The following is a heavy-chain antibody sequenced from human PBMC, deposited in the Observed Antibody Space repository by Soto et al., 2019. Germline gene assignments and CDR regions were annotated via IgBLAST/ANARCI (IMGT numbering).Heavy chain of an antibody. CDR1: GGTFSSYA. CDR2: IIPIFGTA. J-gene: IGHJ6*02. CDR3: ARIGYCSGGSCYGVGPEPYGMDV. D-gene: IGHD2-15*01. Sequence: ASVKVSCKASGGTFSSYAISWVRQAPGQGLEWMGGIIPIFGTANYAQKFQGRVTITADESTSTAYMELSSLRSEDTAVYYCARIGYCSGGSCYGVGPEPYGMDVWGQGTKVNVSS. V-gene: IGHV1-69*13.